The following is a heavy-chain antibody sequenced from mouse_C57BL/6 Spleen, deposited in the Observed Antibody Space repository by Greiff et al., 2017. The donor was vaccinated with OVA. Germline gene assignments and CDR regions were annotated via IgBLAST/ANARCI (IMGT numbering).Heavy chain of an antibody. V-gene: IGHV1-81*01. CDR1: GYTFTSYG. CDR3: ARGGYYYGSSSHYFDY. Sequence: QVQLQPSGAELARPGASVKLSCKASGYTFTSYGISWVKQRTGQGLEWIGEIYPRSGNTYYNEKFKGKATLTADKSSSTAYMELRSLTSEDSAVYFCARGGYYYGSSSHYFDYWGQGTTLTVSS. D-gene: IGHD1-1*01. J-gene: IGHJ2*01. CDR2: IYPRSGNT.